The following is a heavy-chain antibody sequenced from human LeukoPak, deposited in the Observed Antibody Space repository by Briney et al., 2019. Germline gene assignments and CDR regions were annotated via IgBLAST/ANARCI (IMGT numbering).Heavy chain of an antibody. V-gene: IGHV3-7*03. CDR2: IKPDGSEK. J-gene: IGHJ4*02. CDR3: ARGQYTDGLSY. Sequence: PGGSLRPSCAASGFTFSTYWMTWVRQAPRKGLEWVAIIKPDGSEKYYVDSVKGRFTISRDNAENSLFLQMNGLRPEDTAVFYCARGQYTDGLSYWGQGTLVTVSS. CDR1: GFTFSTYW. D-gene: IGHD5-24*01.